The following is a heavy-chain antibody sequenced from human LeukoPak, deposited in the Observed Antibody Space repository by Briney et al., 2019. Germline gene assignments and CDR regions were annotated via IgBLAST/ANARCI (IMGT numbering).Heavy chain of an antibody. J-gene: IGHJ4*02. Sequence: SGGSLRLSCAASGFTFSSYWMSWVRQAPGKGLEWVANIKQDGSEKYYVDSVKGRFTISRDNAKNSLFLQMSSLRAEDTAVYFCAKSRSGSANWALQIFDNWGQGTLVTVSS. CDR1: GFTFSSYW. CDR3: AKSRSGSANWALQIFDN. D-gene: IGHD1-1*01. V-gene: IGHV3-7*01. CDR2: IKQDGSEK.